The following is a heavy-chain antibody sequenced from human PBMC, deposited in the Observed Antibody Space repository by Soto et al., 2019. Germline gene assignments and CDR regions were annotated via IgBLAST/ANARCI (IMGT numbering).Heavy chain of an antibody. D-gene: IGHD5-12*01. CDR3: ARVRDSGYDYTSVWFDP. CDR1: GGSISSGGYY. Sequence: QVQLQESGPGLVKPSQTLSLTCTVSGGSISSGGYYWSWIRQHPGKGLEWIGYIYYSGSTYYNPFLKSRVTISVDTSKNQFSLKLSSVTAADTAVYYCARVRDSGYDYTSVWFDPWGQGTLVTVSS. V-gene: IGHV4-31*03. CDR2: IYYSGST. J-gene: IGHJ5*02.